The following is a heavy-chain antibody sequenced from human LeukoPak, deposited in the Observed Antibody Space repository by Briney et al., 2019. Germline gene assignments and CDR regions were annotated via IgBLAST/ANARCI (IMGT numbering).Heavy chain of an antibody. CDR1: GFTFSNYW. Sequence: GGSLRLSCAASGFTFSNYWMHWVRPAPGKGLVWVSRINSDGSSRNYADSVKGRFTLSRDNAKNTLYLQMNSLRGDDTAGYYCASASSHRIAAGGDYWGQGTLVTVSS. J-gene: IGHJ4*02. CDR2: INSDGSSR. D-gene: IGHD6-13*01. CDR3: ASASSHRIAAGGDY. V-gene: IGHV3-74*01.